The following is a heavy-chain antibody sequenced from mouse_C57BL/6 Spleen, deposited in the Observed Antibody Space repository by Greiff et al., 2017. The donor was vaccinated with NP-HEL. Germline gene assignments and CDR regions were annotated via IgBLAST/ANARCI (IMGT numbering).Heavy chain of an antibody. CDR1: GYSITSGYY. CDR3: AREGYGSRDAMDY. V-gene: IGHV3-6*01. CDR2: ISYDGSN. Sequence: DVKLQESGPGLVKPSQSLSLTCSVTGYSITSGYYWNWIRQFPGNKLEWMGYISYDGSNNYNPSLKNRISITRDTSKNQFFLKLNSVTTEDTATYYCAREGYGSRDAMDYWGQGTSVTVSS. D-gene: IGHD1-1*01. J-gene: IGHJ4*01.